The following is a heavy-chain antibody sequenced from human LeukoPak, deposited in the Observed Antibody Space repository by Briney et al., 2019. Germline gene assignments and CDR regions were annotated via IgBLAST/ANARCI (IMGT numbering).Heavy chain of an antibody. Sequence: PSESLSLTCIVSGGSITDYYWSWIRQPAGKGLEWIGRIYTSGSTKYNPSLKGRVTISVDTSKNQFSLKVTSVTAADTAVYYCARAYSGDSWFDPWGQGTLVTVSS. J-gene: IGHJ5*02. CDR2: IYTSGST. V-gene: IGHV4-4*07. CDR1: GGSITDYY. CDR3: ARAYSGDSWFDP. D-gene: IGHD2-21*02.